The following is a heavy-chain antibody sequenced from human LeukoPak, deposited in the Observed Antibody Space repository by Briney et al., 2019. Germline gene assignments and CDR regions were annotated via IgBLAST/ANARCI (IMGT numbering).Heavy chain of an antibody. CDR1: GFTFGSYW. Sequence: GGSLRLSCAASGFTFGSYWMSWFRQAPGTGLEWVATIKQDGSEKYYVDSVKGRFTISRDNAKNSLYLQMNSLRAEDTAVYYCAARVPAARDKSAFEIWGQGTMVTVSS. D-gene: IGHD2-2*01. CDR2: IKQDGSEK. CDR3: AARVPAARDKSAFEI. J-gene: IGHJ3*02. V-gene: IGHV3-7*01.